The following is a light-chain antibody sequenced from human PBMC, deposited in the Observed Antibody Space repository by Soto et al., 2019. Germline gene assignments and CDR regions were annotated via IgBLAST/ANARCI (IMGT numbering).Light chain of an antibody. CDR2: GAS. J-gene: IGKJ1*01. V-gene: IGKV3-20*01. CDR1: QSVRSTY. Sequence: EIVLTQSPRTLSLSPGERATLSFRASQSVRSTYLVWYQQKPGQAPRLLMHGASNRASGIPARFSGSGSGTDFTLTISRLEPEDFAVYYCQQYGGSPRTFGQGTKVDIK. CDR3: QQYGGSPRT.